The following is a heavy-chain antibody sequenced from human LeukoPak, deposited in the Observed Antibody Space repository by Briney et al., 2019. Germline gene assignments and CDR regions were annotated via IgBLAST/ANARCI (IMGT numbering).Heavy chain of an antibody. CDR1: GFTFNNYA. Sequence: PGGFLRLSCAASGFTFNNYAMNWVRQAPGKGLEWVSAISGCGGSTYYADSVKGRFTISRDNSKNTLYLQMNSLRAEDTAVYYCAKEIGYCSTTSCAAFHYWGQGTLATVSS. J-gene: IGHJ4*02. CDR3: AKEIGYCSTTSCAAFHY. V-gene: IGHV3-23*01. D-gene: IGHD2-2*01. CDR2: ISGCGGST.